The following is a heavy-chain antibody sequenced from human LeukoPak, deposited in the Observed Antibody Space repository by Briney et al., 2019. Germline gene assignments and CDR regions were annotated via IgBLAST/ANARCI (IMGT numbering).Heavy chain of an antibody. J-gene: IGHJ3*02. CDR1: GFTFSSYE. CDR3: ATITMVRGTDAFDI. V-gene: IGHV3-48*03. D-gene: IGHD3-10*01. Sequence: PGGSLRLSCAASGFTFSSYEMNWVRQAPGKGLEWVSYISSSGSTTYYADSVKGRFTISRDNAKNSLYLQMNSLRAEDTAVYYCATITMVRGTDAFDIWGQGTMVTVSS. CDR2: ISSSGSTT.